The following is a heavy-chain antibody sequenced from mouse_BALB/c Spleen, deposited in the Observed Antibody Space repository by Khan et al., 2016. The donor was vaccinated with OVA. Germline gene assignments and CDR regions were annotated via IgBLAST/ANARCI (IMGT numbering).Heavy chain of an antibody. CDR1: GYTFTSYW. V-gene: IGHV1-5*01. CDR3: TRFGYLFAY. Sequence: VQLQQSGTVLARPGTSVKMSCKASGYTFTSYWMHWVKQRPGQGLEWIGAICPGNSDTSYTQKFKGKAKLPAVTSTSTAYMELSSLTNEDSAVYYCTRFGYLFAYWGQGTLVTVSA. J-gene: IGHJ3*01. D-gene: IGHD2-2*01. CDR2: ICPGNSDT.